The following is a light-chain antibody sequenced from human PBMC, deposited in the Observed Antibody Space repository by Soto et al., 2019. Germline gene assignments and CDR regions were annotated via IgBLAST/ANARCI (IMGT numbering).Light chain of an antibody. J-gene: IGKJ5*01. V-gene: IGKV3-15*01. CDR3: QQYKNWIT. Sequence: ETVMTQSPATLSVSPGERATLSCRASQSVSSNLAWYQQKPGQAPRLLIYGASTRATGIPARFSGSGSGTEFTLTISSLKSEILGVYYCQQYKNWITFGQGTRREIK. CDR1: QSVSSN. CDR2: GAS.